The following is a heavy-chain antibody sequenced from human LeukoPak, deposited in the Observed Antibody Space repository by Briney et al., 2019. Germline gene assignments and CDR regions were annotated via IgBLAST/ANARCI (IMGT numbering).Heavy chain of an antibody. Sequence: ASVKASCKASGYTFTGSYMHWVRQAPGQGLEWMGWINPNSGGTNYAQKFQGRVTMTRDTSISTAYMELSRLRSDDTAVYYCARTPLTTVVTLNFDYWGQGSLVTVSS. D-gene: IGHD4-23*01. CDR1: GYTFTGSY. V-gene: IGHV1-2*02. J-gene: IGHJ4*02. CDR3: ARTPLTTVVTLNFDY. CDR2: INPNSGGT.